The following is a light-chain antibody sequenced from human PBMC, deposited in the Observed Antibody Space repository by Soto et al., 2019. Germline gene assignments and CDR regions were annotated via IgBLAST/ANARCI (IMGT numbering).Light chain of an antibody. CDR2: DAS. Sequence: DIQMPPSIYTISASVEDRVPITFRASQSIISWLAWYQQKPGKAPKLLIYDASSLESGVPSRFSGSGSGTEFTLTISSLQPDDFATYYCQQYNSYPRTFGQGTKVDIK. V-gene: IGKV1-5*01. CDR1: QSIISW. CDR3: QQYNSYPRT. J-gene: IGKJ1*01.